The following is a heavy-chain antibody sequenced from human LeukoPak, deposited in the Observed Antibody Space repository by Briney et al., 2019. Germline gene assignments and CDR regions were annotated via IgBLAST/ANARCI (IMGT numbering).Heavy chain of an antibody. CDR1: GFTFSSSA. V-gene: IGHV3-21*01. CDR3: VREYSATYRADY. Sequence: PGGSLRLSCAASGFTFSSSAMNWVRQAPGKGLEWVSSINNVGSHIYYADSVKGRFTISRDNAKNSLYLQMNSLRAEDTAVYYCVREYSATYRADYWGQGTLVTVSS. CDR2: INNVGSHI. J-gene: IGHJ4*02. D-gene: IGHD1-26*01.